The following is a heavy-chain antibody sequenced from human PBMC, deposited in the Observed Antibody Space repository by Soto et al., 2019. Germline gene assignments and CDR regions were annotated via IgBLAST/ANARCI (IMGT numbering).Heavy chain of an antibody. Sequence: EVHLVESGGGLVKPGGSLRLSCAVSRFTFSSCTMNWVRQAPGKGLEWVSSISPSTSHIYYADSVKDRFTISRDNAKNSLFLQMNSLRAEDTAVYYCSGCSGGACHQNYGMDVWGQGTTVTVSS. CDR1: RFTFSSCT. CDR3: SGCSGGACHQNYGMDV. J-gene: IGHJ6*02. CDR2: ISPSTSHI. D-gene: IGHD2-15*01. V-gene: IGHV3-21*01.